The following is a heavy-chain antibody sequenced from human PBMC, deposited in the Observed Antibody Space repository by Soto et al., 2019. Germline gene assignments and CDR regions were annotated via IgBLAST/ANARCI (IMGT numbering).Heavy chain of an antibody. Sequence: QVQLVESGGGVVQPGRSLRLSCAASGFTFSSYGMHWVRQAPGKGLEWVAVIWYDGSNKYYADSVKGRFTISRDNSKNTLYLQMNSLRAEDTAVYYCARERGPPGYCSSTSCYNYMDVWGKGTTVTVSS. J-gene: IGHJ6*03. D-gene: IGHD2-2*02. CDR2: IWYDGSNK. CDR3: ARERGPPGYCSSTSCYNYMDV. V-gene: IGHV3-33*01. CDR1: GFTFSSYG.